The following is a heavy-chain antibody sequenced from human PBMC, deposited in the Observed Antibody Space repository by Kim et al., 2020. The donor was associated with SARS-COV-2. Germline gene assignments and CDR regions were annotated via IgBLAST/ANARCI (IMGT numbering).Heavy chain of an antibody. V-gene: IGHV3-23*01. Sequence: SVKGRCTISRDNSKNTLYLQMNSLRAEDTAVYYCAKADSRGWYFRCPVDYWGQGTLVTVSS. D-gene: IGHD6-19*01. CDR3: AKADSRGWYFRCPVDY. J-gene: IGHJ4*02.